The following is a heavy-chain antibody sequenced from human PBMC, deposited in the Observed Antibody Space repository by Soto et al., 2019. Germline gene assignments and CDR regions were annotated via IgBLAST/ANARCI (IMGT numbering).Heavy chain of an antibody. CDR2: IYYSGST. CDR1: GGSISSSSYY. Sequence: QLQLQESGPGLVKPSETLSLTCTVSGGSISSSSYYWGWIRQPPGKGLEWIGSIYYSGSTYYNPSLKSRVTISVDTSKNQFSLKLSSVTAADTPVYYCARQVAGTFILWGRGTLVTVSS. D-gene: IGHD6-19*01. J-gene: IGHJ2*01. V-gene: IGHV4-39*01. CDR3: ARQVAGTFIL.